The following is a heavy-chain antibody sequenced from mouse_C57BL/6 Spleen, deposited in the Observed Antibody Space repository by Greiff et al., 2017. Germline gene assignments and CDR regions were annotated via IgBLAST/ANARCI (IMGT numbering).Heavy chain of an antibody. CDR1: GYAFSSSW. J-gene: IGHJ4*01. CDR3: ARRGDERCAMDY. CDR2: IYPGDGDT. Sequence: VQLQQSGPELVKPGASVKISCKASGYAFSSSWMNWVKQRPGKGLEWIGRIYPGDGDTNYNGKFKGKATLTADKSSSTAYMQLSSLTSEDSAVYFCARRGDERCAMDYWGQGTSVTVSS. V-gene: IGHV1-82*01. D-gene: IGHD3-3*01.